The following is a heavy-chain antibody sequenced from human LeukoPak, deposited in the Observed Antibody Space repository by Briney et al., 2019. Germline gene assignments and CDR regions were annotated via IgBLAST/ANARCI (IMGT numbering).Heavy chain of an antibody. CDR2: RKQDGSAK. D-gene: IGHD2-2*01. CDR3: ARWRGSTSERSDY. Sequence: GRSLRLSCAAAGFTFSDYYINWIRQAPGKGLEWVANRKQDGSAKYYVDSVKGRFTISRDNAKNSLYLQMDSLRVENTATYYCARWRGSTSERSDYWGQGTLVTVSS. V-gene: IGHV3-7*01. CDR1: GFTFSDYY. J-gene: IGHJ4*02.